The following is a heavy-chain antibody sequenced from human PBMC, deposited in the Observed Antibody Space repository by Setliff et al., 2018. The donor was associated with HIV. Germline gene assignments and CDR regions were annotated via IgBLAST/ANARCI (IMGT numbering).Heavy chain of an antibody. CDR1: GNSISSGYY. CDR3: ARDGGPGSGWGDYSYYYSMDV. V-gene: IGHV4-38-2*02. J-gene: IGHJ6*04. Sequence: SETLSLTCVVSGNSISSGYYWGWVRQPPGKGLEWIGSIYRTGSTYYNPSLKGRVTITTDTSADTAYMELSSLRFEDTAVYYCARDGGPGSGWGDYSYYYSMDVWGKGTTVTVSS. CDR2: IYRTGST. D-gene: IGHD6-19*01.